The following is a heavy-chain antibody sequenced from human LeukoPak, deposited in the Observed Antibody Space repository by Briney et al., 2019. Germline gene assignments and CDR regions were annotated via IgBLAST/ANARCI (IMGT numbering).Heavy chain of an antibody. CDR3: ARLSAMVRGPEDIFYFEF. V-gene: IGHV3-7*01. D-gene: IGHD3-10*01. J-gene: IGHJ4*02. CDR1: GFSFSTYW. Sequence: GGSLRLSCETSGFSFSTYWMSWVRQPPGKGLEWVANIRQDGSEKYYVDSVKGRFTISRDIAKQSVFLQMNSLRAEDTAVYYCARLSAMVRGPEDIFYFEFWGLGTLVTVSA. CDR2: IRQDGSEK.